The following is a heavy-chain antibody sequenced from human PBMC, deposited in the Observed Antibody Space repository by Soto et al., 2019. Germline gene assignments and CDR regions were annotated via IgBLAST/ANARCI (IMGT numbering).Heavy chain of an antibody. CDR3: AKKLLRGHYYYGMDV. CDR2: ISGSGGST. J-gene: IGHJ6*02. D-gene: IGHD2-15*01. V-gene: IGHV3-23*01. CDR1: GFTFSSYA. Sequence: EVQLLESGGGLVQPGGSLRLSCAASGFTFSSYAMSWVRQAPGKGLEWVSAISGSGGSTYYADYVKGRFTISRDNSKNTLYLKMNSLRAEDTAVYYCAKKLLRGHYYYGMDVWGQGTTVTVSS.